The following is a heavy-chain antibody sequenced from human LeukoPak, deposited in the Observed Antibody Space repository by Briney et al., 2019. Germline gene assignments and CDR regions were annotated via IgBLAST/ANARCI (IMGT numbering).Heavy chain of an antibody. D-gene: IGHD2/OR15-2a*01. J-gene: IGHJ3*02. Sequence: PGGSLRLSCAASGLTVSSSYMSWVRQAPGKGLEWVSIIYNDGSTYYADSMQGRFTISRDNSKNTLYLQVNSLRAEDTAMYYCARNILFACDIWGEGTMVTVSS. CDR2: IYNDGST. V-gene: IGHV3-53*01. CDR3: ARNILFACDI. CDR1: GLTVSSSY.